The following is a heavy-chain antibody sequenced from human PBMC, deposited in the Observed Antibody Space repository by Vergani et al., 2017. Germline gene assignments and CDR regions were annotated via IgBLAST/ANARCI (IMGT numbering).Heavy chain of an antibody. J-gene: IGHJ4*02. CDR2: ISYDGSNK. CDR3: ARDPAIINYFDY. CDR1: GFTFSSYG. D-gene: IGHD2/OR15-2a*01. Sequence: QVQLVESGGGVVQPGRSLRLSCAASGFTFSSYGMHWVRQAPGKGLEWVAVISYDGSNKYYADSVKGRFTISRDNSKNTLYLQMNSLRAEDTAIYYCARDPAIINYFDYWGQGTLVTVSS. V-gene: IGHV3-30*03.